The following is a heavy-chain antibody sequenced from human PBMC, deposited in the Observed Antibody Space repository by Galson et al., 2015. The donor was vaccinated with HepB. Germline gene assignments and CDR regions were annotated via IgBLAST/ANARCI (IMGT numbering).Heavy chain of an antibody. J-gene: IGHJ3*02. CDR1: GFTFSSYG. V-gene: IGHV3-33*01. CDR2: IWYDGSNK. CDR3: ARVPDRADGLEQFTFDI. Sequence: SLRLSCAASGFTFSSYGMHWVRQAPGKGLEWVAVIWYDGSNKYYADSVKGRFTISRDNSKNTLYLQMNSLRAEDTAVYYCARVPDRADGLEQFTFDIWGQGTMVTVSS. D-gene: IGHD1/OR15-1a*01.